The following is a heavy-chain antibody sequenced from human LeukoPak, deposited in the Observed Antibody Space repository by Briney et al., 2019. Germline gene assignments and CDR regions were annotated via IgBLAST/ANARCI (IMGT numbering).Heavy chain of an antibody. V-gene: IGHV3-48*01. D-gene: IGHD3-3*01. CDR2: ISSSSSTI. CDR3: ARSAAKSTIFGVVIIPGYY. J-gene: IGHJ4*02. Sequence: QSGGSLRLSCAASGFTFSSYSMNWVRQAPGKGLEWVSYISSSSSTIYYADSVKGRFTISRDNSKNTLYLQMNSLRAEDTAVYYCARSAAKSTIFGVVIIPGYYWGQGTLVTVSS. CDR1: GFTFSSYS.